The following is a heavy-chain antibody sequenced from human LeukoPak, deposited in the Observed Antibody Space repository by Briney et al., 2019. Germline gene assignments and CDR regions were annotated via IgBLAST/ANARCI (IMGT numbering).Heavy chain of an antibody. V-gene: IGHV3-11*01. Sequence: GGSLRLSCAASGFTFSDYYMSWIRQAPGKGLEWVSYISSNGSTIYYADSVKDRFTISRDNAKNSLYLQMNSLRAEDTAVYYCASAGIAAGTFQHWGQGTLVTVSS. CDR1: GFTFSDYY. CDR3: ASAGIAAGTFQH. J-gene: IGHJ1*01. CDR2: ISSNGSTI. D-gene: IGHD6-25*01.